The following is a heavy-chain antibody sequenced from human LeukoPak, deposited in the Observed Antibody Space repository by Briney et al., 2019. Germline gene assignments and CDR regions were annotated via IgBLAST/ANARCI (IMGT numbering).Heavy chain of an antibody. Sequence: PGGSLRLSCAASGFPFSAYSMNWVRRAPGKGLEWVSSISGSSAYVYYADSVKGRFTVSRDNAKNTLYLQMNSLRAEDTAVYYCARERWGRGYFDYWGQGTLVTVSS. V-gene: IGHV3-21*01. CDR3: ARERWGRGYFDY. J-gene: IGHJ4*02. CDR1: GFPFSAYS. CDR2: ISGSSAYV. D-gene: IGHD2-21*02.